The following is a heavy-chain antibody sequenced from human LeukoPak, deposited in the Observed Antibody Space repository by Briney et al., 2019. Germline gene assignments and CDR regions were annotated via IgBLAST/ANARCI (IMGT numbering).Heavy chain of an antibody. CDR1: GDSVSSINGA. V-gene: IGHV6-1*01. D-gene: IGHD6-19*01. CDR3: ARDEGNTGWYTFDY. CDR2: TYYRSVWYY. Sequence: SQTLSVTCAISGDSVSSINGAWNWIRQSPSRGLEWLGRTYYRSVWYYDYALSVQGRISIKPDTSKNQYSLQLSSVTLEDTAVYYCARDEGNTGWYTFDYWGQGTLVTVSS. J-gene: IGHJ4*02.